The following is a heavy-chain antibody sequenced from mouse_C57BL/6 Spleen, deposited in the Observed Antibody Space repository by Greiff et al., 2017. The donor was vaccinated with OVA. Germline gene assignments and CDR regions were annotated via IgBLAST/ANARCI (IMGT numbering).Heavy chain of an antibody. V-gene: IGHV1-72*01. CDR3: ARDGRRYYFDY. D-gene: IGHD2-3*01. CDR1: GYTFTSYW. CDR2: IDPNSGGT. J-gene: IGHJ2*01. Sequence: QVQLKQPGAELVKPGASVKLSCKASGYTFTSYWMHWVKQRPGRGLEWIGRIDPNSGGTKYNEKFKSKATLTVDQPSSTTYMQLSSLRSEDSAVYYCARDGRRYYFDYWGQGTTLTVSS.